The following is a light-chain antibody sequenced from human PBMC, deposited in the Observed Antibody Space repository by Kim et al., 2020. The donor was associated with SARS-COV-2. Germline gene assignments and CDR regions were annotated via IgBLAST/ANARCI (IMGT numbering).Light chain of an antibody. V-gene: IGLV3-9*01. CDR3: QVWHSSTGV. CDR2: RDT. Sequence: VALGQTARITCGGNNVGSENVHWYQQKPGQAPVLVIYRDTNRPSGIPERFSGSNTGNTATLTITRAQAGDEADYYCQVWHSSTGVFGGGTQLTVL. CDR1: NVGSEN. J-gene: IGLJ3*02.